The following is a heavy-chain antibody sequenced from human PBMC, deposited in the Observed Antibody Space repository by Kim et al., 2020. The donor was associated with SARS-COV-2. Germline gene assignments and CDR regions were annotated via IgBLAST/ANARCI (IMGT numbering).Heavy chain of an antibody. D-gene: IGHD4-17*01. J-gene: IGHJ3*02. CDR3: ARLYGASGKNAFDI. CDR1: GFTFSNYW. Sequence: GGSLRLSYAASGFTFSNYWMHWVRQAPGKGLVWVSRINSDGSSTTSADSVKGRFTISRDNAKNTLYLQMNSLRAEDTAVYYCARLYGASGKNAFDIWGQGTMVTVSS. CDR2: INSDGSST. V-gene: IGHV3-74*01.